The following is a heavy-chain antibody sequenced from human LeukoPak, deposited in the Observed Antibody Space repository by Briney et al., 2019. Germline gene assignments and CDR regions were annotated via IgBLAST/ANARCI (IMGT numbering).Heavy chain of an antibody. CDR1: GGSFSDYY. CDR3: ARGRGTMIVVAAGRWFDP. V-gene: IGHV4-34*01. Sequence: PSETLSLTCAVYGGSFSDYYWSWIRQPPGKGLEWIGEINHSGSTNYNPSLKSRVTISVDTSKNQFSLKLSSVTAADTAVYYCARGRGTMIVVAAGRWFDPWGQGTLVTVSS. J-gene: IGHJ5*02. D-gene: IGHD3-22*01. CDR2: INHSGST.